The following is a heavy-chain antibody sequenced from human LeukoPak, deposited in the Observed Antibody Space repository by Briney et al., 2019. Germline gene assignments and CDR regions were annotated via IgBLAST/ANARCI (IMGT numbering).Heavy chain of an antibody. CDR1: GGSISSSSYY. J-gene: IGHJ4*02. Sequence: SEILSLTCTVSGGSISSSSYYWGWIRQPPGKGLEWIGSIYYSGSTYYNPSLKSRVTISVDTSKNQFSLKLSSVTAADTAVYYCARREEWWFYWGQGTLVTVSS. CDR3: ARREEWWFY. V-gene: IGHV4-39*01. CDR2: IYYSGST. D-gene: IGHD2-15*01.